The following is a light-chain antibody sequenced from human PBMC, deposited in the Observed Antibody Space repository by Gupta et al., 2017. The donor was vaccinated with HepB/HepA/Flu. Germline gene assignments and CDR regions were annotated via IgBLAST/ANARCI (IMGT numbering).Light chain of an antibody. CDR3: QQYGNPPWT. J-gene: IGKJ1*01. CDR2: GAS. CDR1: QIIGSKY. V-gene: IGKV3-20*01. Sequence: EIVLTPSPGTLSLSPGERATLSCRASQIIGSKYLAWYQQRPGQAPRLLMYGASSRATGISDRFSGSGSGTDFTLTISRLAPEDFAVYYCQQYGNPPWTFGQGTKVEIK.